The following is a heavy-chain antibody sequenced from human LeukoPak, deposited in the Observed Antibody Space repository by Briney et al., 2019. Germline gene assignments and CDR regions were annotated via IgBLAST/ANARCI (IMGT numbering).Heavy chain of an antibody. V-gene: IGHV4-30-2*01. Sequence: SQTLSLTCAVSGGSISGGGYPWSWIRQPPGKGLEWIGYIYHSGSTYYNPSLKSRVTISVDRSKNQFSLKLSSVTAADTAVYYCARAAEDGLDYWGQGTLVTVSS. D-gene: IGHD2-15*01. CDR1: GGSISGGGYP. CDR3: ARAAEDGLDY. CDR2: IYHSGST. J-gene: IGHJ4*02.